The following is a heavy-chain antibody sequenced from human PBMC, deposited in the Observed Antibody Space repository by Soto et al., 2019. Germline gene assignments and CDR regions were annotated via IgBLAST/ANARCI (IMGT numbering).Heavy chain of an antibody. CDR1: GFTFDDYA. D-gene: IGHD3-3*01. J-gene: IGHJ4*02. Sequence: LRLSCAASGFTFDDYAMHWVRQAPGKGLEWVSGISWNSGSIGYADPVKGRFTISRDNAKNSLYLQMNSLRAEDTALYYCAKEGRFLEWLSPSRPFDYWGQGTLVTVSS. CDR3: AKEGRFLEWLSPSRPFDY. V-gene: IGHV3-9*01. CDR2: ISWNSGSI.